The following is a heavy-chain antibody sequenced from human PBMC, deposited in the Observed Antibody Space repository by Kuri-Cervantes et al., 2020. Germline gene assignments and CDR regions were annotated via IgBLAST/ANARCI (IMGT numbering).Heavy chain of an antibody. D-gene: IGHD3-10*01. CDR3: ARSGSGSYYRY. CDR1: GGSIRSGGYS. V-gene: IGHV4-30-2*01. J-gene: IGHJ4*02. Sequence: SQTLSLTCAVSGGSIRSGGYSWSWIRQPPGKGLEWIGYIYHSGSTYYNPSLKSRVTISVDRSKNQFSLKLSSVTAADTAVYYCARSGSGSYYRYWGQGTLVTVSS. CDR2: IYHSGST.